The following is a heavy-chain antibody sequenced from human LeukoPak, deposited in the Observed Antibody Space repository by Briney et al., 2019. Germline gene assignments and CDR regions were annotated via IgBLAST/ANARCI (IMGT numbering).Heavy chain of an antibody. Sequence: SQTLSLTCAISGDSVSNTNVVWNWIRQSPSRGLEWLGRTYYRSKWSSDFAVSVRSRITITSDTSKNQFSLQLNSVTPEDTAVYYCARGNWGWFDYWGQGTLVTVSS. V-gene: IGHV6-1*01. CDR2: TYYRSKWSS. J-gene: IGHJ4*02. CDR1: GDSVSNTNVV. CDR3: ARGNWGWFDY. D-gene: IGHD7-27*01.